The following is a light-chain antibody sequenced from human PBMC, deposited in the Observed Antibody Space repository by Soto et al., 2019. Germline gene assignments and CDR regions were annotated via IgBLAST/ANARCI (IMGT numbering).Light chain of an antibody. CDR2: AAS. V-gene: IGKV1-39*01. J-gene: IGKJ3*01. CDR1: QTIDRY. Sequence: QVTQSPSSLSSCIGDTVTIACRASQTIDRYLNWFQQKPGQAPKLLMTAASTLQTGVPSRFSASGSGTDFTLTISSLQPEDYATYYCQQSYNAPFNFGHGTKVDIK. CDR3: QQSYNAPFN.